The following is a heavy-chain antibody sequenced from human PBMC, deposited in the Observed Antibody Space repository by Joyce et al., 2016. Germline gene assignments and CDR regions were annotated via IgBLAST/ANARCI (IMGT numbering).Heavy chain of an antibody. J-gene: IGHJ5*02. D-gene: IGHD2-2*01. CDR3: ARVAGSTAPES. CDR2: INRSGST. V-gene: IGHV4-34*02. CDR1: GGSFGAYY. Sequence: QVQLQQWGAGLLKPSETLSLTCAVYGGSFGAYYWSWIRQPPGKGLEWIGEINRSGSTNHNPSLKSRVTMSIDTSKSQIYLKLSSVTAADTAVYYCARVAGSTAPESWGQGTLVTVSS.